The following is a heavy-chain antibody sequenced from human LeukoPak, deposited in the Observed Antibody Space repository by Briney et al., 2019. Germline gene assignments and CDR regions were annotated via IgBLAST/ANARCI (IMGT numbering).Heavy chain of an antibody. CDR3: ARESYWGSSGKGFDY. Sequence: GGSLRLSCAASGFIFTDYSMNWVPQAPGKGLECVSYIDRSSNNIYYPDSVKGRFTISRDNAKNSLYLQMNSLRDEDMAVYYCARESYWGSSGKGFDYWGQGTLVTVSS. D-gene: IGHD7-27*01. J-gene: IGHJ4*02. CDR1: GFIFTDYS. CDR2: IDRSSNNI. V-gene: IGHV3-48*02.